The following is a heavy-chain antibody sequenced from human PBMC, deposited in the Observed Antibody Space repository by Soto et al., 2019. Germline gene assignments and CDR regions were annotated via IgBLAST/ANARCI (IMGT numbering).Heavy chain of an antibody. Sequence: EVQMLESGGDLVQPGGSLRLSCGASGFTFSNYGMTWVRQAPGKGLEWVSSISGDGSGTYHADSVKGRFTISRDNSKNTLYLQMSSLRAEDTAMYYCAKIIDGAGTGTWGQGTLVTVSS. V-gene: IGHV3-23*01. D-gene: IGHD6-13*01. CDR2: ISGDGSGT. CDR3: AKIIDGAGTGT. CDR1: GFTFSNYG. J-gene: IGHJ5*02.